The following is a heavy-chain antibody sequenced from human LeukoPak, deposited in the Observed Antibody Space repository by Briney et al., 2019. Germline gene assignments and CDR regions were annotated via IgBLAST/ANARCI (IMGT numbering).Heavy chain of an antibody. CDR3: ARSRCYCSGGSCYSCDWFDP. V-gene: IGHV3-11*01. J-gene: IGHJ5*02. CDR1: GFTFSDYY. D-gene: IGHD2-15*01. CDR2: ISSSGSTI. Sequence: GGSLRLSCAASGFTFSDYYMSWIRQAPGKGLEWVSYISSSGSTIYYADSVKGRFTISRDNAKNSLYLQMNSLRAEDTAVYYCARSRCYCSGGSCYSCDWFDPWGQGTLVTVSS.